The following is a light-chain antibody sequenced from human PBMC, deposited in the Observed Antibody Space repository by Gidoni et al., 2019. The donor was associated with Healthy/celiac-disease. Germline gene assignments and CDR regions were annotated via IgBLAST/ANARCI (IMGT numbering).Light chain of an antibody. CDR3: MQALQTQNT. CDR1: QSLLPRNGYNY. J-gene: IGKJ5*01. V-gene: IGKV2-28*01. CDR2: LGS. Sequence: DIVMTQSPLSLPVTPGEPASISCRSSQSLLPRNGYNYLDWYLQKPGQSPQLLIYLGSNRASGVPDRFSGSGSGTDFTLKISRVEAEDVGVYYCMQALQTQNTFGQGTRLEIK.